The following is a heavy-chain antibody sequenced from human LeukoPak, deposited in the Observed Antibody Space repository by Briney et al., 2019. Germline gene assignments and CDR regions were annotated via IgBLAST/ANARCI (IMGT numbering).Heavy chain of an antibody. CDR1: GFTFSDYY. CDR2: ISSSGSTI. J-gene: IGHJ3*02. CDR3: IKPVEMATMRDAFDI. Sequence: GGSLRLSCAASGFTFSDYYMSWIRQAPGKGLEWVSYISSSGSTIYYAGSVKGRFTISRDNAKNSLYLQMNSLRAEDTAVYYCIKPVEMATMRDAFDIWGQGTMVTVSS. D-gene: IGHD5-24*01. V-gene: IGHV3-11*04.